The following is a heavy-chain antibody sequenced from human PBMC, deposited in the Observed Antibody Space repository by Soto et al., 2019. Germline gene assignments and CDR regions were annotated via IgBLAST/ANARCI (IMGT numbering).Heavy chain of an antibody. V-gene: IGHV1-69*02. Sequence: QVQLVQSGTEVKKPGSSVKVSCKASGDTFSFYTINWVRQAPGLGLEWVGRINPIVSMSNYAQKFQGSVTITADKPTSTAYMELRSLRPDDTAMYFCAASYGSGYRAFDYWGQGALVTVSS. CDR3: AASYGSGYRAFDY. CDR2: INPIVSMS. J-gene: IGHJ4*02. CDR1: GDTFSFYT. D-gene: IGHD3-10*01.